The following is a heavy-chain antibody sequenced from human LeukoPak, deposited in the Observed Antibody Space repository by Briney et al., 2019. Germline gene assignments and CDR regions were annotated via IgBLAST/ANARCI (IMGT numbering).Heavy chain of an antibody. J-gene: IGHJ3*02. D-gene: IGHD3-16*01. Sequence: GRSLKLSCAASGFAFSNYAMHWVRQAPGKGLEWVAVISYHGNDKYFADSVRGRFTISRDNSKNTLYLQMNSLRAEDTAVYYCAKGRLGEVSYDAFDIWGQGTMVTVSS. CDR1: GFAFSNYA. CDR2: ISYHGNDK. CDR3: AKGRLGEVSYDAFDI. V-gene: IGHV3-30-3*01.